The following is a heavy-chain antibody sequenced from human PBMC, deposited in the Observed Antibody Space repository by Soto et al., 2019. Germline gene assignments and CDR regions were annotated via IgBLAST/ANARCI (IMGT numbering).Heavy chain of an antibody. D-gene: IGHD1-26*01. Sequence: QVQLQESGPGLVKPSGTLSLTCAVSGGSITISNWWSWVRQSPGKGLEWIGEIYHLGITNYNPSLKSRVTISVDKSKNQISLNLTSVTAADTAVYYCARDSRGLQWELHDWVQGTQVTVSS. V-gene: IGHV4-4*02. J-gene: IGHJ4*02. CDR2: IYHLGIT. CDR3: ARDSRGLQWELHD. CDR1: GGSITISNW.